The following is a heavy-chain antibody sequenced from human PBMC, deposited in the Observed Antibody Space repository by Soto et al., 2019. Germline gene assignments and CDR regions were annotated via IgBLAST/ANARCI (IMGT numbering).Heavy chain of an antibody. J-gene: IGHJ6*02. CDR3: VRNWRYYGGDYYYGMDA. D-gene: IGHD3-10*01. CDR1: GFSLNTGGVG. V-gene: IGHV2-5*02. Sequence: ITLKESGPTLVKPTQTLTLTCTFSGFSLNTGGVGVGWVRQPRAMAMEWLALIYWDDDERYRPSLRSRLNITKDTINNQVVLTMTNMHPEDTATYYCVRNWRYYGGDYYYGMDAWGQGTTVTVS. CDR2: IYWDDDE.